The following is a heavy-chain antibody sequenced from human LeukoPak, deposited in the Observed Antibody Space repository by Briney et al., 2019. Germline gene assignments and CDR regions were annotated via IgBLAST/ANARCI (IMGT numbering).Heavy chain of an antibody. CDR3: ARSIAVGGTARFDY. V-gene: IGHV3-21*01. CDR2: IRSGSTVT. Sequence: GGSLRLSCAASDFTFSSYSMTWVRQAPGKGLEWVSFIRSGSTVTYYADSVKGRFTISRDNAKNSLYLQMNSLRVEDTAVYYCARSIAVGGTARFDYWGQGTLVTVSS. D-gene: IGHD6-19*01. J-gene: IGHJ4*02. CDR1: DFTFSSYS.